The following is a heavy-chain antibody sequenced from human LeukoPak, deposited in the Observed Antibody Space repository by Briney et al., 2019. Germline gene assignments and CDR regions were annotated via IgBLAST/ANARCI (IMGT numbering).Heavy chain of an antibody. V-gene: IGHV1-46*01. CDR1: GYTFTSYY. CDR3: ARYSSSWYHATKGGMDV. D-gene: IGHD6-13*01. CDR2: INPSGGST. Sequence: ASVNASSKASGYTFTSYYMHWVRQPPGQGLESRVIINPSGGSTSYGQKFQGRVTMTRDMSTSTVYMELSSLRSEDTAVYYCARYSSSWYHATKGGMDVWGKGTTVTVSS. J-gene: IGHJ6*04.